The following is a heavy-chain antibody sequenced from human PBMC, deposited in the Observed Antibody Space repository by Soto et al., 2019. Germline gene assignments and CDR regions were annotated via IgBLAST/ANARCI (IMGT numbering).Heavy chain of an antibody. V-gene: IGHV3-74*01. J-gene: IGHJ5*02. CDR3: ARSWGGDLVP. Sequence: EVQLVESGGGLVQPGGSLRLSCAASGFTFSDYWMHWVRQAPGKGLVGVSRLKSDGSSTSYADSVKGRFTISRDNARSTLFLQMNSVRAEDTAVYYCARSWGGDLVPWGLGTLVIVSS. CDR1: GFTFSDYW. CDR2: LKSDGSST. D-gene: IGHD3-16*01.